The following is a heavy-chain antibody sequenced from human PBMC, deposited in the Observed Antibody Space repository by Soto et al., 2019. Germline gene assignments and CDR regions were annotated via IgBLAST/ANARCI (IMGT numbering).Heavy chain of an antibody. CDR1: GFTFSDHY. J-gene: IGHJ4*02. V-gene: IGHV3-72*01. Sequence: EVQLVESGGGLVQPGGSLRLSCAPSGFTFSDHYMEWVRQAPGKGLEWVGRIRNKANSYTTEYGASVKDRFTISRDDSKNSLSLQMNSLKTEDTAVYYCASAWFGELKYFDYWGQGTLVTVSS. CDR3: ASAWFGELKYFDY. D-gene: IGHD3-10*01. CDR2: IRNKANSYTT.